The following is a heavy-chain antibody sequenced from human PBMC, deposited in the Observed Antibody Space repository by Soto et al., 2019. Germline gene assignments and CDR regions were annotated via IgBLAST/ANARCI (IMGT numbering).Heavy chain of an antibody. CDR2: TSVSGGST. D-gene: IGHD1-26*01. Sequence: EVQLLESGGGLVQPGGSLRLSCAASAVTFTKYAMSWVRQAPGKGLEWVSATSVSGGSTNYADSVKGRFTISRDNSKSTLYLQMNSLRVADTASYFCAKSGGTTWDYGMDVWGQGTTVIVSS. CDR3: AKSGGTTWDYGMDV. V-gene: IGHV3-23*01. J-gene: IGHJ6*02. CDR1: AVTFTKYA.